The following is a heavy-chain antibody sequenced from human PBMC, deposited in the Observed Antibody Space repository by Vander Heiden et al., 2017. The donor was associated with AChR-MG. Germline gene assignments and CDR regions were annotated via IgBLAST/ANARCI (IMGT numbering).Heavy chain of an antibody. J-gene: IGHJ3*02. V-gene: IGHV3-11*06. CDR2: ISSSGDLT. D-gene: IGHD1-1*01. Sequence: QVQLVESGGGLVKPGGSLRLSCAASGFTFSDFYMHWIRQPPGKGLQWVSYISSSGDLTAYADSVKGRFTISRDNAKDALYLEMDSLRAEDTAVYYCATSGDKDAFDIWGQGTMVAVSS. CDR1: GFTFSDFY. CDR3: ATSGDKDAFDI.